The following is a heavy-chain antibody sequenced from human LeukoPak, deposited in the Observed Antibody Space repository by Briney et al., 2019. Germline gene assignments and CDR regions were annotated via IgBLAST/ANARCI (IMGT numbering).Heavy chain of an antibody. J-gene: IGHJ6*02. V-gene: IGHV3-30-3*01. Sequence: GGSLRLSCAASGFTFSSNWMSWVRQAPGKGLEWVAVISYDGSNKYYADSVKGRFTISRDNSKNTLFLQMNSLRAEDTAVYYCARGTDYGDYYYYGMDVWGQGTTVTVSS. D-gene: IGHD4-17*01. CDR3: ARGTDYGDYYYYGMDV. CDR1: GFTFSSNW. CDR2: ISYDGSNK.